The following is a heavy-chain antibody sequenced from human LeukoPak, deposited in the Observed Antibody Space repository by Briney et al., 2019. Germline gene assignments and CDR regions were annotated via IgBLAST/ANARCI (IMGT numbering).Heavy chain of an antibody. D-gene: IGHD5-18*01. Sequence: PSGTLSLTCAVYGGSFSGYYWSWIRQPPGKGLEWIGEINHSGSTNYNPSLKSRVTISVDTSKNQFSLKLSSVTAADTAVYYCARRGYRYQRWYFDLWGRGTLVTVSS. CDR3: ARRGYRYQRWYFDL. CDR1: GGSFSGYY. CDR2: INHSGST. V-gene: IGHV4-34*01. J-gene: IGHJ2*01.